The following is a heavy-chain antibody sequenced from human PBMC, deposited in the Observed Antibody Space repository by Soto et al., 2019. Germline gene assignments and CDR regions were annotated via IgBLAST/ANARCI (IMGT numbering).Heavy chain of an antibody. Sequence: GGSLRLSCTASGFTCGNYAMSWFRQAPGKGLEWVGLTRSKPYGGTTDYAASVQGRFTISRDDSKSTVYLQMNSLKTEDTAAYYCARDTDHGDYVGDPWGQGALVTVSS. CDR1: GFTCGNYA. D-gene: IGHD4-17*01. V-gene: IGHV3-49*03. J-gene: IGHJ5*02. CDR2: TRSKPYGGTT. CDR3: ARDTDHGDYVGDP.